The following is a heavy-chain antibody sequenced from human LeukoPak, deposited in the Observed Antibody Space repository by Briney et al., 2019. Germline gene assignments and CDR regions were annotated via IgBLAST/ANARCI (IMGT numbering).Heavy chain of an antibody. CDR2: IYHSGST. J-gene: IGHJ4*02. D-gene: IGHD6-19*01. CDR3: ARSDSSGWYFDY. CDR1: GVSISSSNW. V-gene: IGHV4-4*02. Sequence: SGTLSLTCAVSGVSISSSNWWSWVRQPPGKRLEWIGEIYHSGSTNYNPSLKSRVTISVDKSKNQFSLKLSSVTAADTAVYYCARSDSSGWYFDYWGQGTLVTVSS.